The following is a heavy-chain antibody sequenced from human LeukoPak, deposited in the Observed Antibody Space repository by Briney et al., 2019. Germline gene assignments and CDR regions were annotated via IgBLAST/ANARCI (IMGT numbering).Heavy chain of an antibody. V-gene: IGHV4-39*01. CDR3: ARRGD. D-gene: IGHD3-16*01. Sequence: SETLSLTCTVSVGSISSSSYYWGWIRQPPGKGLEWIGSIYYSGSTYYNPSLKSRVTISVDTSKNQFSLKLSSVTAADTAVYYCARRGDWGQGTLVTVSS. CDR2: IYYSGST. J-gene: IGHJ4*02. CDR1: VGSISSSSYY.